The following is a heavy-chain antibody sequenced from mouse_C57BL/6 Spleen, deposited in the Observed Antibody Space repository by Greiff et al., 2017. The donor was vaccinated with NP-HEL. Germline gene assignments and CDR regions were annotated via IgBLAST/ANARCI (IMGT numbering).Heavy chain of an antibody. J-gene: IGHJ2*01. CDR2: IYPSDSET. D-gene: IGHD2-1*01. V-gene: IGHV1-61*01. CDR3: ARRGIYYGNSFDY. Sequence: QVQLQQPGAELVRPGSSVKLSCKASGYTFTSYWMDWVKQRPGQGLEWIGNIYPSDSETHYNQKFKDKATLTVDKSSSTAYMQLSSLTSEDSAVYYCARRGIYYGNSFDYWGQGTTLTVSS. CDR1: GYTFTSYW.